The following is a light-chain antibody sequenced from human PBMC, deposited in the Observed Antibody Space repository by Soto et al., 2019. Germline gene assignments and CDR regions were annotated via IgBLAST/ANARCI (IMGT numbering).Light chain of an antibody. Sequence: IVMTQSPATLSVSPGEGVTLSCRASQSVRSRLAWYQQKPGQPPRLLIYGASTRATGIPARFSGSGFGTEFTLTISSLQSEDFAVYYCQQYKNWPLFGQGTRLEIK. CDR1: QSVRSR. V-gene: IGKV3-15*01. CDR3: QQYKNWPL. J-gene: IGKJ5*01. CDR2: GAS.